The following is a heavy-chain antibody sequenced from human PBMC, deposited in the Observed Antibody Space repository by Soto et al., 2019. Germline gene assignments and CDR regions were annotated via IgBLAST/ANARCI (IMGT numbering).Heavy chain of an antibody. CDR1: GSTFSSYS. CDR2: ISSSSSYI. D-gene: IGHD3-9*01. Sequence: GSLRLSCAASGSTFSSYSMNWVRQAPGKGLEWVSSISSSSSYIYYADSVKGRFTISRDNAKNSLYLQMNSLRAEDTAVYYCARGSYDYDILTGYYNGDAFDIWGQGTMVTVSS. CDR3: ARGSYDYDILTGYYNGDAFDI. J-gene: IGHJ3*02. V-gene: IGHV3-21*01.